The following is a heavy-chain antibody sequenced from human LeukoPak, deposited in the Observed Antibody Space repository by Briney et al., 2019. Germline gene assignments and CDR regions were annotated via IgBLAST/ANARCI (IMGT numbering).Heavy chain of an antibody. CDR1: GASISGSGYY. CDR3: AKSDGYGLIDY. J-gene: IGHJ4*02. CDR2: IYHTGST. Sequence: SETLSLTCAVSGASISGSGYYWGWIRQPPGMGLQWIGDIYHTGSTYYNASLQSRVTISIDTSKNQFSLRLNSVTAADTAMYYCAKSDGYGLIDYWGQGTLVTVSS. V-gene: IGHV4-39*01. D-gene: IGHD2-21*02.